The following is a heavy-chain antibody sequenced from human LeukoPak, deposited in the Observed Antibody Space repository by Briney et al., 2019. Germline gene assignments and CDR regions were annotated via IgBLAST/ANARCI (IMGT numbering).Heavy chain of an antibody. Sequence: GGSLRLSCAASGFTFSSYSMNWVRQAPGKGLEWVSSISSSSSYIYYADSVKGRFTISRDNAKNSLYLQMNSLRAEDTAVYYCARDLVVVNQGFDYWGQGTLVTVSS. CDR2: ISSSSSYI. CDR1: GFTFSSYS. CDR3: ARDLVVVNQGFDY. D-gene: IGHD3-22*01. V-gene: IGHV3-21*01. J-gene: IGHJ4*02.